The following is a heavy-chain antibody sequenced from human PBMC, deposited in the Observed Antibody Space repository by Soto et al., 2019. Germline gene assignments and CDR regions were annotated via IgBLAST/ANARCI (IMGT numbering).Heavy chain of an antibody. V-gene: IGHV3-11*01. CDR2: ISSSGSTI. CDR1: GFTFSDYY. D-gene: IGHD3-3*01. Sequence: GGSLRLSCAASGFTFSDYYMSWIRQAPGKGLEWVSYISSSGSTIYYADSVKGRFTISRDNAKNSLYLQMNSLRAEDTAVYYCARDLADYDFWSGYYYYYYGMDVWGQGTTVTVSS. CDR3: ARDLADYDFWSGYYYYYYGMDV. J-gene: IGHJ6*02.